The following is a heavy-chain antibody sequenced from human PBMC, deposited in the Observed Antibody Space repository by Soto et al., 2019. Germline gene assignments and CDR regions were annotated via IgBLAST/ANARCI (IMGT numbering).Heavy chain of an antibody. CDR2: IWYDGSNK. V-gene: IGHV3-33*01. CDR3: TRKTPTNGMAV. J-gene: IGHJ6*02. Sequence: PWGSLRLSCAASGFTFSSYGMHWVRQAPGKGLEWVAVIWYDGSNKYYADSVKGRFTISRDNSKNTLYLQMNSLRAEDTAVYYCTRKTPTNGMAVWGQGTTDPVSS. D-gene: IGHD2-15*01. CDR1: GFTFSSYG.